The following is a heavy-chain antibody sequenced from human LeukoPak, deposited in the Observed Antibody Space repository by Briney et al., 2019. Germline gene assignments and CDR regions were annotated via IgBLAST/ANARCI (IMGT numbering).Heavy chain of an antibody. Sequence: GGSLRLSCAASGFTFSSYSMNWVRQAPGKGLVWVSRINSDGSSTSYADSVKGRFTISRDNAKNTLYLQMNSLRAEDTAVYYCARGGPEISSSGWSRVDYWGQGTLVTVSS. D-gene: IGHD6-19*01. V-gene: IGHV3-74*01. CDR1: GFTFSSYS. CDR3: ARGGPEISSSGWSRVDY. J-gene: IGHJ4*02. CDR2: INSDGSST.